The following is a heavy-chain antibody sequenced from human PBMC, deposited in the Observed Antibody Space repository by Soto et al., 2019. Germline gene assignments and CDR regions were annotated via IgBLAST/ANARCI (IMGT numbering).Heavy chain of an antibody. Sequence: QVQLQESGPGLVKPSQTLSLTCTVSGGSISSGDYYWSWIRQPPGKGLEWIGYIYYSGSTYYNPSLKSRVTMSADTSKNQFSLKLTSVTAADTAVYYCARGTKYDSSGGNWFDPWGQGTLVTVSS. D-gene: IGHD3-22*01. J-gene: IGHJ5*02. CDR3: ARGTKYDSSGGNWFDP. CDR1: GGSISSGDYY. V-gene: IGHV4-30-4*01. CDR2: IYYSGST.